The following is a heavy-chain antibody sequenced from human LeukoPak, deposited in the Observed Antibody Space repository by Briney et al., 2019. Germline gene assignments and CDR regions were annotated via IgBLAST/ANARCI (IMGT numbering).Heavy chain of an antibody. CDR1: GVSFNDYY. V-gene: IGHV4-34*01. J-gene: IGHJ4*02. CDR3: TRMTTGHDY. Sequence: DPSETLSLTCAVSGVSFNDYYWSWVRQTPGKGLEWIGEINHSGYTNDSPSLKSRVTLSIDTSRKQFSLNLRSVTVAGSGIYYCTRMTTGHDYWGQGTLVTVSS. CDR2: INHSGYT. D-gene: IGHD4-17*01.